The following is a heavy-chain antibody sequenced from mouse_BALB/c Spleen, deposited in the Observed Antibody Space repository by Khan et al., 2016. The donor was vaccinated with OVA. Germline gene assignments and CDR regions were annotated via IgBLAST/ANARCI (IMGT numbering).Heavy chain of an antibody. CDR2: ISSGGST. Sequence: EVELVESGGGLVKPGGSLKFSCAASGFTFSNYAMSWVRQTPEKRLEWVASISSGGSTYYPDRVKGRFTISRDNARNILYLQMSSLRYGDTAMYYCARDYWFTYWGQGTLVTVSA. J-gene: IGHJ3*01. V-gene: IGHV5-6-5*01. CDR3: ARDYWFTY. CDR1: GFTFSNYA.